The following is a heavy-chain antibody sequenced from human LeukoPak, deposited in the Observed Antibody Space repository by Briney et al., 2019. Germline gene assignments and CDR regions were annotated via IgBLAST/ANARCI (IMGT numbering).Heavy chain of an antibody. CDR1: GGTFSSYT. V-gene: IGHV1-69*02. CDR3: ARGSWDCSSTSCHLAGYFDY. Sequence: SVKVSCKASGGTFSSYTISWVRQAPGQGLEWMGRIIPILGIANYAQKFQGRVTITADKSTSTAYMELSSLRSEDTAVYYCARGSWDCSSTSCHLAGYFDYWGQGTLVTVSS. CDR2: IIPILGIA. D-gene: IGHD2-2*01. J-gene: IGHJ4*02.